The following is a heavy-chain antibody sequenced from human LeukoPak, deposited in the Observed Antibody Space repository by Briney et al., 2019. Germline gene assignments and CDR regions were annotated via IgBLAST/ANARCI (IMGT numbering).Heavy chain of an antibody. D-gene: IGHD3-10*01. CDR3: ARDLPLDVWFGERPDAFDI. CDR2: IXQXXXEK. CDR1: GFTFSNYW. V-gene: IGHV3-7*01. J-gene: IGHJ3*02. Sequence: GGSLRLSCAASGFTFSNYWMNXVRQXPGKXXXXXANIXQXXXEKYYVDSVKGRFTISRDNAKNSLYLQMNSLRAEDTAVYYCARDLPLDVWFGERPDAFDIWGQGTMVTVSS.